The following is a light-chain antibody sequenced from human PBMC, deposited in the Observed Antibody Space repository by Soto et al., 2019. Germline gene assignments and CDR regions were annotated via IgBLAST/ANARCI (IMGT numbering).Light chain of an antibody. CDR2: DVS. CDR1: SSDVGGYNY. CDR3: SSYSSTLTSVV. V-gene: IGLV2-14*01. Sequence: QSVLTQPASVSGSPGQSITISCTGTSSDVGGYNYVSWYQQHPGKAPKLIIYDVSNRSSGVSNRFSGSKSGNTASLTISGLQAEDEADYYCSSYSSTLTSVVFGGGTQLTVL. J-gene: IGLJ2*01.